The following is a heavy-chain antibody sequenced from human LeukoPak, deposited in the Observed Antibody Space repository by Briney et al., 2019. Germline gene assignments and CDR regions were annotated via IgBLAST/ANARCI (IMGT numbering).Heavy chain of an antibody. J-gene: IGHJ6*03. CDR3: ARVYSSSWYSDYYYMDV. CDR1: GYTFTSYG. D-gene: IGHD6-13*01. Sequence: ASVKVSCKASGYTFTSYGISWVRQAPGQGLEWMGWISAYNGNTNYAQKLQGRVTMTTDTSTSTAYMELRSLRSEDTAVYYCARVYSSSWYSDYYYMDVWGKGTTVTVSS. V-gene: IGHV1-18*01. CDR2: ISAYNGNT.